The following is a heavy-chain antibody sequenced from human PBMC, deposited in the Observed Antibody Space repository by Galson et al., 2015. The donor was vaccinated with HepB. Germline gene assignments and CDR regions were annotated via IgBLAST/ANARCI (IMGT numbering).Heavy chain of an antibody. D-gene: IGHD6-19*01. CDR3: ARISSGWYEYFQH. CDR2: IKEDGSEK. J-gene: IGHJ1*01. V-gene: IGHV3-7*03. Sequence: SLRLSCAASGFTLSSNWMSWVRQAPGKGLEWVANIKEDGSEKYYVDSVKGRFTISRDNAKNSLFLQMNSLRVEDTAVYYCARISSGWYEYFQHWGQGTMVTVSS. CDR1: GFTLSSNW.